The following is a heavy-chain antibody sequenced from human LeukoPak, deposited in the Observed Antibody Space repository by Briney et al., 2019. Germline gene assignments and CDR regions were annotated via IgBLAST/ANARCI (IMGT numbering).Heavy chain of an antibody. CDR2: INHSGST. J-gene: IGHJ6*02. CDR1: GGSFSGYY. CDR3: ARAPRKQLPTYGMDV. V-gene: IGHV4-34*01. Sequence: SETLSLTCAVYGGSFSGYYWSWIRQPPGKGLEWIGEINHSGSTNYNPSLKSRVTISVDTSKNQFSLKLSSVTAADTAVYYCARAPRKQLPTYGMDVWGQATTVTVAS. D-gene: IGHD6-13*01.